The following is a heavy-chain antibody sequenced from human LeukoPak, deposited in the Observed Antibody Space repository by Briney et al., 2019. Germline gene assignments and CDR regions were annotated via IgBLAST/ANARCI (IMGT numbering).Heavy chain of an antibody. CDR2: MKEDGTEE. D-gene: IGHD1-26*01. CDR1: GFAFRYYW. CDR3: ARGGWELDF. J-gene: IGHJ4*02. V-gene: IGHV3-7*03. Sequence: GGSLRLSCAASGFAFRYYWMAWVRQAPGKGLEWVAHMKEDGTEEYYLDSVRGRFTIPKNDAKSSLFLQMNRLTDEDTALYYCARGGWELDFWGQGTLVTVSS.